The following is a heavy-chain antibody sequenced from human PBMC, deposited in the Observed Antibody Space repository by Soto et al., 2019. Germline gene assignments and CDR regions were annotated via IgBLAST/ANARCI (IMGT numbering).Heavy chain of an antibody. Sequence: PSDTLSLTCTVSGCSIRDYFWTWIRQPPGKGLEWIGYIYYSGRTNYNPSLKSRVSISVDTSKNHFSLQLRSVTAADTAVYYCARVGGDDFGDSGGFDYWGQGTLVTVSS. CDR2: IYYSGRT. CDR1: GCSIRDYF. J-gene: IGHJ4*02. V-gene: IGHV4-59*01. D-gene: IGHD4-17*01. CDR3: ARVGGDDFGDSGGFDY.